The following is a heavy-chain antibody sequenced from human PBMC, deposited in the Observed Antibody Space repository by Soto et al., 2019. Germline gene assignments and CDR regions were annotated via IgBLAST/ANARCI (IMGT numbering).Heavy chain of an antibody. V-gene: IGHV4-59*01. CDR2: IYYSGSS. D-gene: IGHD3-3*01. CDR3: ARDRRTTVFGLVVSIFDY. CDR1: GDSIGRYY. Sequence: PSETLSLTCTVSGDSIGRYYWSWIRQPPGKGLEWIGYIYYSGSSSYNPSLKSRVTISVDTSKNQFSLKLSSVTAADTAVYYCARDRRTTVFGLVVSIFDYWGQGALVTVSS. J-gene: IGHJ4*02.